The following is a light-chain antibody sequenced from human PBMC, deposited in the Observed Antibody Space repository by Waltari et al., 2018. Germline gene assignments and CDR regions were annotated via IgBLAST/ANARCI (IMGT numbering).Light chain of an antibody. V-gene: IGKV1-8*01. Sequence: AIRMTQSPSSLSVSTGDRVTITCRASQAISSYLAWYQQKPGKAPKFLIYATSTLQSGVPSRFSGSGFGTDFTLTSNCLQSEDFATYYCQQYYNYPWTFGQGTKVEIK. CDR2: ATS. J-gene: IGKJ1*01. CDR1: QAISSY. CDR3: QQYYNYPWT.